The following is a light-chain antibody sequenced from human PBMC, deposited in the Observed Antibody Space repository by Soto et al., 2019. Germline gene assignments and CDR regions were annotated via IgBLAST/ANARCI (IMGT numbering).Light chain of an antibody. CDR2: GAS. V-gene: IGKV3-20*01. Sequence: EIVLTQSPGTLSLSPGERATLSCRASQSVSSSYLAWYQQKPGQAPRLLIYGASSRATGIPDGFSGSGSGTDFTLTISRLEPEEFAVYYGKQYGSSPRTLGQGTNVDIK. J-gene: IGKJ1*01. CDR1: QSVSSSY. CDR3: KQYGSSPRT.